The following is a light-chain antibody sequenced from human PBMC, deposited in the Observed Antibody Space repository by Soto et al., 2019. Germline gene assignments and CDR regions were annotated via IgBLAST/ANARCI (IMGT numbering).Light chain of an antibody. Sequence: DIQMTQSPSSPSASVGDRVTITCRASQSINSYLNWYQQKPGKAPKLLIYAASSLQSGVPSRFSGSGSGTDFTLTISSLQPEDFATYYCQQYNSYSLTFGGGTKVDIK. V-gene: IGKV1-39*01. CDR1: QSINSY. CDR2: AAS. J-gene: IGKJ4*01. CDR3: QQYNSYSLT.